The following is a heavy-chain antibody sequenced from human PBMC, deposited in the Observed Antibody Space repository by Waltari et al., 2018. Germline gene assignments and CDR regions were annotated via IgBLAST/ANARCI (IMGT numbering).Heavy chain of an antibody. Sequence: EVQLEESGGGLVQPGGSLRLSCAASGFTFSRYAMAWVRQVPGKGLQWLAHIKHDGSETYHVDSVKGRFTISRDNARNSLYLEMDRLRVEDTGVYYCAREGLTEEAAYWGQGTLVTVSS. CDR1: GFTFSRYA. V-gene: IGHV3-7*01. CDR2: IKHDGSET. J-gene: IGHJ4*02. D-gene: IGHD4-4*01. CDR3: AREGLTEEAAY.